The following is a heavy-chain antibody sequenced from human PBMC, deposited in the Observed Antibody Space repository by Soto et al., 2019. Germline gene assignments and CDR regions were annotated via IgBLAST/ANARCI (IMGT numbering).Heavy chain of an antibody. CDR3: ARALPDYYDSRARPSRGMDV. CDR1: SGSIGKYY. CDR2: IYYSGST. Sequence: SHTHPLSYTVSSGSIGKYYGSWIRQPPGKGLEWIGYIYYSGSTNYNPSLKSRVTISVDTSKNQFSLKLSSVTAADTAVYYCARALPDYYDSRARPSRGMDVWGQGTTVTVSS. J-gene: IGHJ6*02. D-gene: IGHD3-22*01. V-gene: IGHV4-59*01.